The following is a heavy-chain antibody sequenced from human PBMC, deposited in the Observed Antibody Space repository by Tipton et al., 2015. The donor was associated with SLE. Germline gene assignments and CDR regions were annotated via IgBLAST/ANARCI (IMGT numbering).Heavy chain of an antibody. CDR2: INNSGIT. J-gene: IGHJ4*02. CDR1: GGSFSGYY. CDR3: AGAVGTAAGLRDF. D-gene: IGHD6-13*01. Sequence: AELVKPSETLSLTCAVYGGSFSGYYWSWIRQPPGMGLEWIGEINNSGITNSNPSLKSRLIISVDTSKNQFSLKLSSVTAADTAGYYCAGAVGTAAGLRDFWGQGTLFTVSA. V-gene: IGHV4-34*01.